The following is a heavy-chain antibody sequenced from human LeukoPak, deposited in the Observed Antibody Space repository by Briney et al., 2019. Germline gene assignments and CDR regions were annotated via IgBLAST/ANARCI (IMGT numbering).Heavy chain of an antibody. V-gene: IGHV3-9*01. CDR2: ISWNSGSI. CDR3: AREGGYCSSTSCYAPFDY. CDR1: GFTFDDYA. D-gene: IGHD2-2*01. J-gene: IGHJ4*02. Sequence: PGGSLRLSCAASGFTFDDYAMHWVRQAPGKGLEWVSGISWNSGSIGYADSVKGRFTISRDNAKNSLYLQMNSLRADDTAVYYCAREGGYCSSTSCYAPFDYWGQGTLVTVSS.